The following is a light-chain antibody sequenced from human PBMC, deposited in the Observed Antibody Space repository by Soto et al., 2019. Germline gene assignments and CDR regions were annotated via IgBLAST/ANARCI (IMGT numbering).Light chain of an antibody. Sequence: EIVLTQSPGTLSLSPGERATLSCRTSQSVSSSYLAWYQQKPGQAPRLLIYGASSRATAIPDRFSGSGSGTDFTLTISRLEPEDCAVYYCQQYGRSWWTFGQGTKVEIK. CDR2: GAS. J-gene: IGKJ1*01. CDR1: QSVSSSY. V-gene: IGKV3-20*01. CDR3: QQYGRSWWT.